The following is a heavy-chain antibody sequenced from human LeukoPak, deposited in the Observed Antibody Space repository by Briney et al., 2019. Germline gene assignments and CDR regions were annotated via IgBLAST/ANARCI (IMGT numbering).Heavy chain of an antibody. CDR2: ISWNSGSI. J-gene: IGHJ4*02. Sequence: GGSLRLSCAASGFTFDDYAMHWVRQAPGKGLEWVSGISWNSGSIGYADSVKGRFTISRDNAKNSLYLQMNSLRAEDTALYYCAKDKSSGYSYGYLRGYYFDYWGQGTLVTVSS. CDR3: AKDKSSGYSYGYLRGYYFDY. D-gene: IGHD5-18*01. V-gene: IGHV3-9*01. CDR1: GFTFDDYA.